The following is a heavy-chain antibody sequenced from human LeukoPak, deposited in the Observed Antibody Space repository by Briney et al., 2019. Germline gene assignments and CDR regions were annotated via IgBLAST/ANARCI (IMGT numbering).Heavy chain of an antibody. Sequence: ASVKVSCKASGYTFTSYAMHWVRQAPGQRLEWMGWINAGNGNTKYSQKFQGRVTITRDTSASTAYMELSSLRSEDTAVYYCARGDSSGWYVFDYWGQGTLVTVSS. J-gene: IGHJ4*02. V-gene: IGHV1-3*01. CDR3: ARGDSSGWYVFDY. CDR2: INAGNGNT. CDR1: GYTFTSYA. D-gene: IGHD6-19*01.